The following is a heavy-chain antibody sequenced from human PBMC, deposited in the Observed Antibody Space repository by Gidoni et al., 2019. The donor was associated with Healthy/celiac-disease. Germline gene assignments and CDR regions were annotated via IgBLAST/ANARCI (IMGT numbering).Heavy chain of an antibody. D-gene: IGHD6-13*01. CDR2: IYYSGST. CDR3: ARAMVAAGDDAFDI. Sequence: QVQLQESGPGLVKPSETLSLTCTVPGGSISSYYWSWIRQPPGKGLEWIGYIYYSGSTNYNPSLKSRVTISVDTSKNQFSLKLSSVTAADTAVYYCARAMVAAGDDAFDIWGQGTMVTVSS. V-gene: IGHV4-59*01. J-gene: IGHJ3*02. CDR1: GGSISSYY.